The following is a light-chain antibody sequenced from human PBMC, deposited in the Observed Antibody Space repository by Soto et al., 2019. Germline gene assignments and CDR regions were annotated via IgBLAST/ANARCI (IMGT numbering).Light chain of an antibody. CDR1: QNVGSN. Sequence: EIVMTQSPVTLSVSPGERAALSCRASQNVGSNFAWYQQRPGQAPRVLIYGTSTRATGVPARFSGSGPGTDFTLTISSLQSEDFAVYYCQQYNNWPYTFGQGTRLEIK. V-gene: IGKV3-15*01. CDR2: GTS. CDR3: QQYNNWPYT. J-gene: IGKJ2*01.